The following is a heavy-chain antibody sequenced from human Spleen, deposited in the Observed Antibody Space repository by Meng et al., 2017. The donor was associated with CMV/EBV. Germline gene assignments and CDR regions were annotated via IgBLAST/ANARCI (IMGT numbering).Heavy chain of an antibody. J-gene: IGHJ4*02. D-gene: IGHD6-19*01. V-gene: IGHV1-2*02. Sequence: ASVKVSCKASGYSFTNYGISWVRQAPGQGLEWMGWINPNSGGTNYAQKFQGRVTMTRDTSISTAYMELSRLRSDDTAVYYCATPPGGQWLVRDYWGQGTLVTVSS. CDR1: GYSFTNYG. CDR2: INPNSGGT. CDR3: ATPPGGQWLVRDY.